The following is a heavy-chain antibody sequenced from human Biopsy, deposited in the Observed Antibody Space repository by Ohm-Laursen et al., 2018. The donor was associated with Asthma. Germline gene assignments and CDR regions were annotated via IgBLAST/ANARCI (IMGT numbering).Heavy chain of an antibody. Sequence: SDTLSLTCTVSGGSISGFYWSWIRQPPGKGLEWIGYIYYTGTTNYNPSLKSRVSISVDTSKNQFSLKLTSVTAADTAVYYCARDFGGWYHFDNWGQGSLVTVSS. CDR2: IYYTGTT. CDR1: GGSISGFY. J-gene: IGHJ4*02. CDR3: ARDFGGWYHFDN. V-gene: IGHV4-59*01. D-gene: IGHD6-19*01.